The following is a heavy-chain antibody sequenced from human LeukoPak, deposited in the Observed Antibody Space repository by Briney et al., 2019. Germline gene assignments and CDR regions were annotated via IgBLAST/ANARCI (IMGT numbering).Heavy chain of an antibody. CDR3: ARSGPDALYCSGGSCYSIAFDI. CDR2: IDWDDDK. V-gene: IGHV2-70*04. Sequence: SGPTLVNPTQTLTLTCTFSGFSLRTRGMRVSWIRQPPGKALEWLARIDWDDDKFYSTSLKTRLTISKDTSKNQVVLTMTNMDPVDTATYYCARSGPDALYCSGGSCYSIAFDIWGQGTMVTVSS. J-gene: IGHJ3*02. CDR1: GFSLRTRGMR. D-gene: IGHD2-15*01.